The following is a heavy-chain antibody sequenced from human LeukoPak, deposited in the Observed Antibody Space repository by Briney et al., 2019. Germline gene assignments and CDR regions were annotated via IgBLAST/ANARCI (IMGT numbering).Heavy chain of an antibody. CDR3: ARAHCSSTSCYTDDAFDI. CDR1: GYTFTGYY. V-gene: IGHV1-2*02. D-gene: IGHD2-2*02. J-gene: IGHJ3*02. Sequence: ASVKVSCKASGYTFTGYYMHWVRQAPGQGLEWMGWINPNSGGTNYAQKFQGRVTMTRDTSISTAYMELSRLRSDDTAVYYCARAHCSSTSCYTDDAFDIWGQGTMVTVSS. CDR2: INPNSGGT.